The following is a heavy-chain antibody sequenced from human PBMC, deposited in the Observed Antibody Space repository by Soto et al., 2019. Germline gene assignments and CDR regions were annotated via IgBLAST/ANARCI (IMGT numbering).Heavy chain of an antibody. D-gene: IGHD2-15*01. CDR3: AREYCRGRTCSVQDAFDI. CDR1: GFTFSDYG. V-gene: IGHV3-33*01. CDR2: IWYDGSDK. J-gene: IGHJ3*02. Sequence: PGGSLRLSCVASGFTFSDYGMHWVRQAPGKGLEWVAIIWYDGSDKYYADSVKGRFTISRDSSQNTLYLQMDSLRAEDTALYYCAREYCRGRTCSVQDAFDIWGQGTMVTVSS.